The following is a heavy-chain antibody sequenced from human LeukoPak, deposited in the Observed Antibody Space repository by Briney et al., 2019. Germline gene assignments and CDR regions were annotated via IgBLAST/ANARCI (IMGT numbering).Heavy chain of an antibody. V-gene: IGHV4-34*01. Sequence: SETLSLTCAVYGGSFSDYYWSWIRQPPGMGLEWIGEINHSGNTIYNPSLKSRVTISVDTSKNQFSLRLSSVTAADTTVYCCARGLRRYSKAFPFDYWGQGTLVTVSS. CDR3: ARGLRRYSKAFPFDY. CDR1: GGSFSDYY. J-gene: IGHJ4*02. D-gene: IGHD5-18*01. CDR2: INHSGNT.